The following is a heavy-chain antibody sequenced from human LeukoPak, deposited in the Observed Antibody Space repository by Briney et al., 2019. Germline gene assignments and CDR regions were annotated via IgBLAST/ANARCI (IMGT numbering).Heavy chain of an antibody. CDR1: GDSVTSGSFY. Sequence: PSETLSLTRTVSGDSVTSGSFYWAWLREAPGKALEWIATVYYTGSTYYNPSLKSRVTVSIDTSKNQFALKLKSVVAPDTAIYYYVRHSGSGSLSRPLDPWGQGSLVTVSS. CDR3: VRHSGSGSLSRPLDP. V-gene: IGHV4-39*01. J-gene: IGHJ5*02. CDR2: VYYTGST. D-gene: IGHD3-10*01.